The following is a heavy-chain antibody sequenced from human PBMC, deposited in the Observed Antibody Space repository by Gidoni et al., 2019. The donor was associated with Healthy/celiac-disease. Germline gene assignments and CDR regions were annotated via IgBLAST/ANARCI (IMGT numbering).Heavy chain of an antibody. CDR1: GFTVSSNY. D-gene: IGHD3-10*01. CDR2: IYSGGST. J-gene: IGHJ4*02. V-gene: IGHV3-53*04. CDR3: AREEYYGSFDY. Sequence: EVQLVESGGGLVQPGGSLRLSCSASGFTVSSNYMSWVRQAPGKGLEWVSVIYSGGSTYYADSVKGRFTISRHNSKNTLYLQMNSLRAEDTAVYYWAREEYYGSFDYWGQGTLVTVSS.